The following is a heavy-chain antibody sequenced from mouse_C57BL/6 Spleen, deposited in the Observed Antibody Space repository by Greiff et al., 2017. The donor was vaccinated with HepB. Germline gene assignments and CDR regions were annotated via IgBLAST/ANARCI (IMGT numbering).Heavy chain of an antibody. CDR3: ARDLHYYGSTNFDY. CDR1: GFTFSSYA. V-gene: IGHV5-4*01. D-gene: IGHD1-1*01. CDR2: ISDGGSYT. Sequence: EVKVVESGGGLVKPGGSLKLSCAASGFTFSSYAMSWVRQTPEKRLEWVATISDGGSYTYYPDNVKGRFTISRDNAKNNLYLQMSHLKSEDTAMYYCARDLHYYGSTNFDYWGQGTTLTVSS. J-gene: IGHJ2*01.